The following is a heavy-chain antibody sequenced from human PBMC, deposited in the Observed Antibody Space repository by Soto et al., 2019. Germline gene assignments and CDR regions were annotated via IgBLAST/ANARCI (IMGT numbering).Heavy chain of an antibody. D-gene: IGHD7-27*01. J-gene: IGHJ4*02. CDR3: AKDPFLNWGFNYFVD. CDR1: GFTFSNYV. V-gene: IGHV3-23*01. CDR2: ISGSGGKT. Sequence: EVQLLESGGALVQPGGSLRLSCAASGFTFSNYVMSWVRQAPGKGLEWVAAISGSGGKTQYVDSVMGRFTISKDNSKNTLYLQMNGLRSEDTAVYYCAKDPFLNWGFNYFVDWGQGTLVTVSS.